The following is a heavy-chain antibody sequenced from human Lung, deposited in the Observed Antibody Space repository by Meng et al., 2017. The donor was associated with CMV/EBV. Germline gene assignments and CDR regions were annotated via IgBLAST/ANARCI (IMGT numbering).Heavy chain of an antibody. CDR1: GFSLSTSGEG. V-gene: IGHV2-5*01. J-gene: IGHJ5*02. CDR2: IYWNDDK. Sequence: CTLSGFSLSTSGEGVGWIRQPPGKALEWLALIYWNDDKRYSPSLKSSLTITKDTSKNQVVLTMTNMDPVDTATYYCAHMGVAGRFDPWGQGTLVTVSS. CDR3: AHMGVAGRFDP. D-gene: IGHD6-19*01.